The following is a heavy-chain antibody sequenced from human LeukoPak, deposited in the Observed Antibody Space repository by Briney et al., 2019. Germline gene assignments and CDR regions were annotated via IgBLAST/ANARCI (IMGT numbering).Heavy chain of an antibody. Sequence: SGTLSLTCAVYGGSFSGYYWSWIRQPPGKGLEWIGEINHSGSTNYNPSLKSRVTISVDTSKNQFSLKLSSVAAADTAVYYCARSIIQLWKRWLDYWGRGTLVTVSS. CDR3: ARSIIQLWKRWLDY. V-gene: IGHV4-34*01. CDR2: INHSGST. J-gene: IGHJ4*02. D-gene: IGHD5-18*01. CDR1: GGSFSGYY.